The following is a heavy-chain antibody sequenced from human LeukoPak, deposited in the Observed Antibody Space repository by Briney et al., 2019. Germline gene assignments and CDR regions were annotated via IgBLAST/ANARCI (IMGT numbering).Heavy chain of an antibody. D-gene: IGHD3-10*01. J-gene: IGHJ3*02. CDR3: ARESSLFHAFDI. CDR1: GFTFSSYA. CDR2: ISYDGSNK. Sequence: GGSLRLSCAASGFTFSSYAMHWVRQAPGKGLEWVAVISYDGSNKYYADSVKGRFTISRDNSKNTLYLQMNSLRAEDTAVYYCARESSLFHAFDIWGRGTMVTVSS. V-gene: IGHV3-30-3*01.